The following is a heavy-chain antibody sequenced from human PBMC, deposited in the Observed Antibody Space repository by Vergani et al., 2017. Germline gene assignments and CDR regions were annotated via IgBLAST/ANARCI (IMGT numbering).Heavy chain of an antibody. CDR3: ARDGTSRDGYNSPSLRSNYGMDV. V-gene: IGHV4-59*01. D-gene: IGHD5-24*01. CDR2: IYYSVST. CDR1: GGSISSYY. J-gene: IGHJ6*02. Sequence: QVQLQDSGPGLVKPSDTLSLTCTVSGGSISSYYWSWIRQPPGKGLEWIGYIYYSVSTNYNPSLKSRVTISVDTSKNQFSLNLSSVTAADTAVYYCARDGTSRDGYNSPSLRSNYGMDVWGQGTTVTVSS.